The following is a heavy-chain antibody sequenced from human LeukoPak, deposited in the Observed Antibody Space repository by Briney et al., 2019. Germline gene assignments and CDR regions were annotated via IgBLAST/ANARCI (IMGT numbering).Heavy chain of an antibody. D-gene: IGHD5-18*01. J-gene: IGHJ4*02. Sequence: GGSLRLSCAASGFTFSSYGMHWVRQAPGKGLEWVAVIWYDGSNKYYADSVKGRFTISRDNSKNTLYLQMNSLRAEDTAVYYCARTGGYSYGYSDYWGQGTLVTVSS. CDR1: GFTFSSYG. CDR3: ARTGGYSYGYSDY. CDR2: IWYDGSNK. V-gene: IGHV3-33*01.